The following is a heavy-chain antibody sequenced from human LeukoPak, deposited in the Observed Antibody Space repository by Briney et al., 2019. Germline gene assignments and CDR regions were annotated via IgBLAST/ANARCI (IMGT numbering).Heavy chain of an antibody. D-gene: IGHD6-13*01. J-gene: IGHJ3*02. CDR3: TGGYSSRKDAFDI. CDR2: IYYSGST. CDR1: GGSISSGGYY. V-gene: IGHV4-31*03. Sequence: PSETLSPTCTVSGGSISSGGYYWSWIRQHPGKGLEWIGYIYYSGSTYYNPSLKSRVTISVDTSKNQFSLKLSSVTAADTAVYYCTGGYSSRKDAFDIWGQGTMVTVSS.